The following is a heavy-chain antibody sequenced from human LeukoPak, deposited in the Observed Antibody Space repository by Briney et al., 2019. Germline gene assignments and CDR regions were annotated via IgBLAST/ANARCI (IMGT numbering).Heavy chain of an antibody. D-gene: IGHD1/OR15-1a*01. Sequence: SQTLFPTCTVSGGSISSGDYYWSWIRQPPGKGLEWIGYIYYSGSTYYNPSLKSRVTISVDTSKNQFSLKLRSVTAADTAAYYCARVAVITGTKRFNSFDPWGQRTLVTASS. CDR2: IYYSGST. J-gene: IGHJ5*02. CDR3: ARVAVITGTKRFNSFDP. V-gene: IGHV4-30-4*08. CDR1: GGSISSGDYY.